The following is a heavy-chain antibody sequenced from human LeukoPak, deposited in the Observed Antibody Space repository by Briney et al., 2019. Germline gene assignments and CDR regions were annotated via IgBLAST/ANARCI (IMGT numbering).Heavy chain of an antibody. V-gene: IGHV3-48*01. CDR3: TRSRSGSYFDY. J-gene: IGHJ4*02. Sequence: GGSLRLSCAASGYTFSDYSINWARQAPGEGLEWISYISSTGSSIYYADSVKGRFTISRDNAKNSLYLQMNSLRAEDTAIYYCTRSRSGSYFDYWGQGSLVTVSS. CDR2: ISSTGSSI. D-gene: IGHD5-12*01. CDR1: GYTFSDYS.